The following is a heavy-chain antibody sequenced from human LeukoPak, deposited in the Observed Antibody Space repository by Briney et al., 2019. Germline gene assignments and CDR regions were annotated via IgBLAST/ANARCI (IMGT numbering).Heavy chain of an antibody. V-gene: IGHV1-46*01. Sequence: VASVKVSCTASGYTFSSYYMHWVRQAPGQGLEWMGLIDPSSSSTSYAQKFQGRVTMTRDVSTSTVYMELSSLRSDDTAAYYCARQLYSTSSPRVFAYWGQVTLVTVSS. CDR2: IDPSSSST. J-gene: IGHJ4*01. CDR3: ARQLYSTSSPRVFAY. D-gene: IGHD6-6*01. CDR1: GYTFSSYY.